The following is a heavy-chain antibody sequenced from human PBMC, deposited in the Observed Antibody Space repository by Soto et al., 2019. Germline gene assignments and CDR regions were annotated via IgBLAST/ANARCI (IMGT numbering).Heavy chain of an antibody. Sequence: GGSLRLSCAASGFSFSNSGMHWVRQAPGKGLEWVAFISYDGSNKYYADSVKGRFTISRDNSKNTLYLQMNSLRAEDTAVYYCAKDRGKIYFDYWGQGTLVTVSS. CDR3: AKDRGKIYFDY. V-gene: IGHV3-30*18. J-gene: IGHJ4*02. CDR2: ISYDGSNK. CDR1: GFSFSNSG.